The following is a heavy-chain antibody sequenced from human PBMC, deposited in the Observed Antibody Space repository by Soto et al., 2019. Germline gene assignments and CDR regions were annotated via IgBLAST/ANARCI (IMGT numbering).Heavy chain of an antibody. CDR3: ARAGQYYDCELDP. J-gene: IGHJ5*02. CDR2: NTNRGRT. D-gene: IGHD3-22*01. V-gene: IGHV4-31*03. CDR1: GDSISRGAYY. Sequence: QVQLQESGPGLVKPSQTLSLTCTVSGDSISRGAYYWTWIRQHPGKGLEWIGYNTNRGRTYYNPSLKSRLTISLDTSENQCSLMLTSVTAADTAMYYCARAGQYYDCELDPWGQGNLVTVSS.